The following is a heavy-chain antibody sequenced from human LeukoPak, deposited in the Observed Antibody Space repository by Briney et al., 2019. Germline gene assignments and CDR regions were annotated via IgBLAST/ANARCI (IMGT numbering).Heavy chain of an antibody. CDR2: ISAYNGNT. V-gene: IGHV1-18*01. Sequence: ASVKVSCKASGYTFTSYGISWVRQAPGQGLEWMGWISAYNGNTNYAQKLQGRVTMTTDTSTSTAYMELRSLRSDDTAVYYCARWYSSSWYDNWFDPWGQGTLVTASS. D-gene: IGHD6-13*01. CDR3: ARWYSSSWYDNWFDP. CDR1: GYTFTSYG. J-gene: IGHJ5*02.